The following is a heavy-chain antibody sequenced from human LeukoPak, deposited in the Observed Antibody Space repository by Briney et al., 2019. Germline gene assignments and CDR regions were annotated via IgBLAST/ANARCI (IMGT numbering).Heavy chain of an antibody. CDR2: INPNSGGT. V-gene: IGHV1-2*02. CDR1: GYTFTGYY. D-gene: IGHD4-17*01. Sequence: ASVKVSCKASGYTFTGYYMHWVRQAPGQGLEWMGWINPNSGGTNYAQKFQGRVTMTRDTSISTAYMELIRLRSDDTAVYYCARVKVDTVTTSKQHFYYSYYYIDVWDKGTTVTVSS. J-gene: IGHJ6*03. CDR3: ARVKVDTVTTSKQHFYYSYYYIDV.